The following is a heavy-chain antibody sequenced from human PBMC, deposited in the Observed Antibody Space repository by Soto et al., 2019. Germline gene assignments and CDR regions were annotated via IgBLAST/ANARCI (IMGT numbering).Heavy chain of an antibody. CDR2: ISAYNGNT. CDR3: ARHRGPGQWPDF. J-gene: IGHJ5*01. D-gene: IGHD6-19*01. CDR1: GYTLTYYG. Sequence: GASVKVSCKASGYTLTYYGISWVRQAPGQGLEWMGWISAYNGNTNYAQKFQGRVTMTTDTATNTAFMELGSLKSDDTAVYYCARHRGPGQWPDFWGQGTSVTGSS. V-gene: IGHV1-18*04.